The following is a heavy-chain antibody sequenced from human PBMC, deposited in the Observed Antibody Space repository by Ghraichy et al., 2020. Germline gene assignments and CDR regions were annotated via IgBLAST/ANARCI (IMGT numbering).Heavy chain of an antibody. J-gene: IGHJ5*02. CDR2: IHPGDSDT. CDR1: GYIFTSYW. CDR3: AIVGEQRNGWFDP. Sequence: GESLNISCKGSGYIFTSYWIGWVRQMPGKGLERMGIIHPGDSDTRYSPSFQGQVTISADKSISTAYLQWSSLKASDTAMYYCAIVGEQRNGWFDPWGQGTLVTVSS. D-gene: IGHD3-16*01. V-gene: IGHV5-51*01.